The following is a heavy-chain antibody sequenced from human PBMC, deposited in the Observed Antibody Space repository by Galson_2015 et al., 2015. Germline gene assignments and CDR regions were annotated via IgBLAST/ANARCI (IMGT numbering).Heavy chain of an antibody. CDR3: AKDVDGYYFEY. V-gene: IGHV3-23*01. CDR2: INDSGCHT. D-gene: IGHD5-12*01. J-gene: IGHJ4*02. Sequence: SLRLSCAASGFTFKSYAMSWVRQAPGKGLEWVSAINDSGCHTYYADSVKGRSTISRDNSKNTLYLQVNSLRAEDTAIYYCAKDVDGYYFEYWGQGTLVTVSS. CDR1: GFTFKSYA.